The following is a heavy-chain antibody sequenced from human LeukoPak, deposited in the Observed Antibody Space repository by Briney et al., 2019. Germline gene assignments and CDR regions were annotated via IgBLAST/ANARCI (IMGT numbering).Heavy chain of an antibody. Sequence: GRSLRLSCAASGFTFRSNGMQCVRQAPGKGLEYVAAISSNGGSTDYANSVKGRFTISRDNSKNTLYLQMGSLRAEDMAVYYCARISSSYDYDYWGQGTLVTVSS. J-gene: IGHJ4*02. D-gene: IGHD6-6*01. V-gene: IGHV3-64*01. CDR2: ISSNGGST. CDR3: ARISSSYDYDY. CDR1: GFTFRSNG.